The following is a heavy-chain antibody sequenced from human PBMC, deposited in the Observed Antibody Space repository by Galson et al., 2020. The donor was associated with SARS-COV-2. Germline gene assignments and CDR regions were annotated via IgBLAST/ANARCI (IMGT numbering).Heavy chain of an antibody. D-gene: IGHD4-17*01. CDR2: ISWNSGSI. Sequence: GGSLRLSCAASGFTFDDYAMHWVRQAPGKGLAWVSGISWNSGSIGYADSVKGRFTISRDNAKNSLYLQMNSLRAEDTALYYCAKAGDDYGDYGHLDYWGQGTLVTVSS. V-gene: IGHV3-9*01. CDR1: GFTFDDYA. J-gene: IGHJ4*02. CDR3: AKAGDDYGDYGHLDY.